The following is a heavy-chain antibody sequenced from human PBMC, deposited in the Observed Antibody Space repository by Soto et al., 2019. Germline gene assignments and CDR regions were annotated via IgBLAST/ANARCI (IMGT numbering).Heavy chain of an antibody. CDR2: TYYRSRFFS. Sequence: PSQTLSLTCAISGDSVSSYSAAWNWIRQSPSGGLEWLGRTYYRSRFFSDYAESVKSRIIINPDTSKNQFSLQLKSVTPEDTAVYYCVRDRYSSSGWFDPWGQGTPVTVPS. D-gene: IGHD3-10*01. CDR1: GDSVSSYSAA. J-gene: IGHJ5*02. V-gene: IGHV6-1*01. CDR3: VRDRYSSSGWFDP.